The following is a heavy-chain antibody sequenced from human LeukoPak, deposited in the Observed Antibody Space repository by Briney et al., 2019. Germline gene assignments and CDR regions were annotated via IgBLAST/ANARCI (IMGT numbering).Heavy chain of an antibody. CDR3: AKGSSDSRPYYFDY. CDR1: GFTFSTYV. J-gene: IGHJ4*02. D-gene: IGHD3-22*01. V-gene: IGHV3-23*01. Sequence: GGSLRLSCAASGFTFSTYVMIWVRQAPGKGLEWVSAISDTGGDTYYADSVKGRFTISRDNPKNTLYLQMNSLRVEDTAVYYCAKGSSDSRPYYFDYWGQGTLVTVSS. CDR2: ISDTGGDT.